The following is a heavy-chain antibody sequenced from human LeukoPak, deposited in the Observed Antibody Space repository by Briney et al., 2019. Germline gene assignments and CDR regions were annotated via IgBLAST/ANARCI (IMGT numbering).Heavy chain of an antibody. CDR1: GFTFNYFS. CDR3: ARDRDHSNNWYIFLDY. CDR2: MRSSSNII. D-gene: IGHD6-13*01. V-gene: IGHV3-48*02. J-gene: IGHJ4*02. Sequence: VGSLRLSCAASGFTFNYFSVNWVRQAPGKGLEWVSYMRSSSNIIYYADSAKGRFTISRDNARNSLYLQMNSLRDEDTAVYYCARDRDHSNNWYIFLDYWGQGTLVTVS.